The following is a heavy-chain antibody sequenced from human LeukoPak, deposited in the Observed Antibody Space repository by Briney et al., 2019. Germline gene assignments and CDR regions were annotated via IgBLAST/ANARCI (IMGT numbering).Heavy chain of an antibody. CDR2: ISGDDSST. CDR1: GFTFEDYA. D-gene: IGHD6-19*01. Sequence: GGSLRLSCAASGFTFEDYAMHWVRQAPGKGLEWVSLISGDDSSTHYADSVKGRFTISRDNSKNSLYLQMNSLRTEDTALYYCAKDRATLLAGPSFYFDYWGQGTLVTVSS. CDR3: AKDRATLLAGPSFYFDY. V-gene: IGHV3-43*02. J-gene: IGHJ4*02.